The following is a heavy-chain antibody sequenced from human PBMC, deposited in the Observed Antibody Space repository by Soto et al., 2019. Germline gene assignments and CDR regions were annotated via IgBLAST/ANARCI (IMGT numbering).Heavy chain of an antibody. V-gene: IGHV3-21*01. CDR2: ISSSSSYI. Sequence: GSLRLSCAASGFTFSSYSMNWVRQAPGKGLEWVSSISSSSSYIYYADSVKGRFTISRDNAKNSLYLQMNSLRAEDTAVYYCARSYYDSSGYLNWFDPWGQGTLVTVSS. D-gene: IGHD3-22*01. CDR3: ARSYYDSSGYLNWFDP. J-gene: IGHJ5*02. CDR1: GFTFSSYS.